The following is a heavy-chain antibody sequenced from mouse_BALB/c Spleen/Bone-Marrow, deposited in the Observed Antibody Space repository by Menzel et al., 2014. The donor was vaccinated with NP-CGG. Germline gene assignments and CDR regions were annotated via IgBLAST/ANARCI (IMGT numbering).Heavy chain of an antibody. V-gene: IGHV1-7*01. Sequence: VQRVESGAELAKPGASVKMSCKASGYTFTSYWVHWVKQRPGQGLEWIGYINPSTGYTEYNQKFKDKATLTADKSSSTAYMQLSSLTSEDSAVYYCARSPHYYDLDYWGQGTTLTVSS. D-gene: IGHD1-2*01. J-gene: IGHJ2*01. CDR2: INPSTGYT. CDR1: GYTFTSYW. CDR3: ARSPHYYDLDY.